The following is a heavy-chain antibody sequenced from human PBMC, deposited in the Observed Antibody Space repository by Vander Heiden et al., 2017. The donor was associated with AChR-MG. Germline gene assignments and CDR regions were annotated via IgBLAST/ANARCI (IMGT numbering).Heavy chain of an antibody. V-gene: IGHV3-30*18. J-gene: IGHJ3*02. Sequence: QVQLVESGGGVVQPGRSLRLSCAASGFTFSSYGMHWVRQAPGKGLEWVAVISYDGSNKYYADSVKGRFTISRDNSKNTLYLQMNSLRAEDTAVYYCAKEDYDFWSGYLNDAFDIWGQGTMVTVSS. CDR3: AKEDYDFWSGYLNDAFDI. CDR1: GFTFSSYG. CDR2: ISYDGSNK. D-gene: IGHD3-3*01.